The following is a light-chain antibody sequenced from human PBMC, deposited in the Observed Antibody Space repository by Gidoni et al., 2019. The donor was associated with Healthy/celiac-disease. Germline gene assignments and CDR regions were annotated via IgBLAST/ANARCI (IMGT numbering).Light chain of an antibody. Sequence: SYELTQPSSVSVSPGQTARITCSGDVLAKKYAMWFQQKPGQAPVLVIYKDSERPSGIPERFSGSSSGTTVTLTISGAQVEDEADYYCYSAADNNAVFGGGTQLTVL. CDR3: YSAADNNAV. CDR2: KDS. J-gene: IGLJ7*01. V-gene: IGLV3-27*01. CDR1: VLAKKY.